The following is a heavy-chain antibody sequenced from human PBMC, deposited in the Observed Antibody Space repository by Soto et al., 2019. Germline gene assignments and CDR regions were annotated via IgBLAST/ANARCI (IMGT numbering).Heavy chain of an antibody. Sequence: ASVKVSCKASGYSFTDYHIHWVRQAPGQGLEWLGRINPNSGGTSTAQRFQGWVTMTTDTSISTASMELTRLTSDDTAIYYCARGDSTDCSNGVCSFFYNHDMDVWGQGTTVTVSS. CDR3: ARGDSTDCSNGVCSFFYNHDMDV. D-gene: IGHD2-8*01. V-gene: IGHV1-2*04. J-gene: IGHJ6*02. CDR2: INPNSGGT. CDR1: GYSFTDYH.